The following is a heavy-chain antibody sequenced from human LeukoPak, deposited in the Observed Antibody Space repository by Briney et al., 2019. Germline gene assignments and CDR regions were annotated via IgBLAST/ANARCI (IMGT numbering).Heavy chain of an antibody. CDR3: ARAGRNDFWSGYYTSWFDP. CDR2: INHSGST. Sequence: SETLSLTCAVYGGSFSGYYWSWIRQPPGKGLEWNGEINHSGSTNYNPSLKSRVTISVDTSKNQFSLKLSSVTAADTAVYYCARAGRNDFWSGYYTSWFDPWGQGTLVTVSS. V-gene: IGHV4-34*01. CDR1: GGSFSGYY. D-gene: IGHD3-3*01. J-gene: IGHJ5*02.